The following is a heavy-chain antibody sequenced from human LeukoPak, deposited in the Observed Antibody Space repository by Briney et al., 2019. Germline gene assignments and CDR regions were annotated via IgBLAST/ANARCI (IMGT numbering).Heavy chain of an antibody. Sequence: SETLSLTCAVYGGSFSGYYWSWIRPPPGKGLEWIGEINHSGSTNYNPSLKSRVTISVDTSKNQFSLKLSSMTAADTAVYYCARGGFGYSYGDGLDYWGQGTLVTVSS. CDR1: GGSFSGYY. D-gene: IGHD5-18*01. J-gene: IGHJ4*02. CDR2: INHSGST. CDR3: ARGGFGYSYGDGLDY. V-gene: IGHV4-34*01.